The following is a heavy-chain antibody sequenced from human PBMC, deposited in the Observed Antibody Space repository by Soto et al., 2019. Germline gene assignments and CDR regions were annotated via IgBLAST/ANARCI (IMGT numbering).Heavy chain of an antibody. CDR1: GFTFSNYG. D-gene: IGHD3-3*01. Sequence: QMQLVESGGGVVQPGRSLRLSCAASGFTFSNYGMHWVRQAPGKGLAWVAVMSKDGNKIYADSVKGRFTISRDNSRNTLFLQMNTLRPEDTAVYYCTKDNGDGVDFWSGSPYHNYYGLDVWGQGTTVTVSS. CDR3: TKDNGDGVDFWSGSPYHNYYGLDV. J-gene: IGHJ6*02. CDR2: MSKDGNK. V-gene: IGHV3-30*18.